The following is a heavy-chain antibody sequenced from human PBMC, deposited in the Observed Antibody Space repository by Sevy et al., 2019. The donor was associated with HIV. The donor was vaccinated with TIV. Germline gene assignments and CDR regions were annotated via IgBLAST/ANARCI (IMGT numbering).Heavy chain of an antibody. Sequence: ASVKVSCKVSGYTLTKLSMHWVRQAPGKGLEWMGTFDPEEGETIYAQKFQGRVTMTEDTSTDTAYMELSSLRSEDTAVYYCATTKDYYENSGDPFDYWGQGTLVTVSS. CDR1: GYTLTKLS. J-gene: IGHJ4*02. D-gene: IGHD3-22*01. CDR2: FDPEEGET. CDR3: ATTKDYYENSGDPFDY. V-gene: IGHV1-24*01.